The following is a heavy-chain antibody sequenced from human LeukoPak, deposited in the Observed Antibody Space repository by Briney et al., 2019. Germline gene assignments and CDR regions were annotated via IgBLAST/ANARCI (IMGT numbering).Heavy chain of an antibody. CDR3: ASGSGSYWEVSDWFDP. D-gene: IGHD3-10*01. Sequence: SETLSLTCSVSAGSISSYYWSWIRQPPGKGLEWIGYIDYSGNTNYNPSLKSRVTISVDTSKNQFSLKLNSVTTADTAVYYCASGSGSYWEVSDWFDPWGQGTLVTVSS. J-gene: IGHJ5*02. CDR2: IDYSGNT. CDR1: AGSISSYY. V-gene: IGHV4-59*01.